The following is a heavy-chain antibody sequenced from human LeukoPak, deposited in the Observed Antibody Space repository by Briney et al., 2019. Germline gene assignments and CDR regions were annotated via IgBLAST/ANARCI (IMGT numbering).Heavy chain of an antibody. J-gene: IGHJ5*02. CDR3: ARFSNQVGAAWSWFDP. Sequence: SGTLSLTCAVSGGSISSSNWWSWVRQPPGKGLEWIGEIYHSGSTNYNPSLKSRVTISVDTSKNQFSLKLSSVTAADTAVYYCARFSNQVGAAWSWFDPWGQGTLVTVSS. D-gene: IGHD1-26*01. CDR1: GGSISSSNW. V-gene: IGHV4-4*02. CDR2: IYHSGST.